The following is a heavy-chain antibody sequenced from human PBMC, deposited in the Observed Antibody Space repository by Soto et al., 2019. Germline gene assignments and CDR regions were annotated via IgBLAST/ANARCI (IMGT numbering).Heavy chain of an antibody. J-gene: IGHJ4*02. CDR1: GGSISSGGYH. CDR3: ARRVRD. V-gene: IGHV4-31*03. Sequence: PSETLSLACTVSGGSISSGGYHWSWIRQHPGKGLEWIGYIYYSGSTSYNPSLKSRVTISEDTSKNQFSLKLSSVTAADTAVYFRARRVRDWGQGTLVTVS. CDR2: IYYSGST. D-gene: IGHD3-10*01.